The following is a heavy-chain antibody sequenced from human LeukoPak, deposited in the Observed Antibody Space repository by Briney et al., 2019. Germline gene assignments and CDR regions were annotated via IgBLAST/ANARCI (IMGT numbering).Heavy chain of an antibody. D-gene: IGHD3-3*01. CDR3: ARGLGYDFWSGFDYYYYYMDV. J-gene: IGHJ6*03. V-gene: IGHV4-59*01. CDR2: IYYSGST. Sequence: SETLSLTCTVYGGSFSGYYWSWLRQPPGKGLEWTGYIYYSGSTNYNPSLKSRVTISVDTSKNQFSLKLSSVTAADTAVYYCARGLGYDFWSGFDYYYYYMDVWGKGTTVTVSS. CDR1: GGSFSGYY.